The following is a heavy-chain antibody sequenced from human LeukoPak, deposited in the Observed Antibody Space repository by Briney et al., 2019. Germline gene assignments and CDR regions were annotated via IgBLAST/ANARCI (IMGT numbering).Heavy chain of an antibody. CDR2: IYYSGST. CDR1: GGSISSSSYY. J-gene: IGHJ4*02. Sequence: SETLSLTCTVPGGSISSSSYYWGWIRQPPGKGLEWIGTIYYSGSTYYNPSLKSRVTISVDTSKNQFSLKLSSVTAADTAVYYCARDAVVVAATRPGSYDYWGQGTLVTVSS. CDR3: ARDAVVVAATRPGSYDY. V-gene: IGHV4-39*07. D-gene: IGHD2-15*01.